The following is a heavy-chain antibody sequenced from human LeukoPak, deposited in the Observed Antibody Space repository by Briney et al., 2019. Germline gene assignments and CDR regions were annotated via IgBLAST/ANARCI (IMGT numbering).Heavy chain of an antibody. V-gene: IGHV3-21*01. J-gene: IGHJ3*02. CDR2: ISSSSSYI. D-gene: IGHD5-24*01. CDR1: GFTFSSYS. Sequence: PGGSLRLSCAASGFTFSSYSMNWVRQAPGKGLEWVSSISSSSSYIYYADSVKGRFTISRDNAKNSLYLQMNSLRAEDTAVYYCARDRSSTRWLQFLVAFDIWGQGTMVTVSS. CDR3: ARDRSSTRWLQFLVAFDI.